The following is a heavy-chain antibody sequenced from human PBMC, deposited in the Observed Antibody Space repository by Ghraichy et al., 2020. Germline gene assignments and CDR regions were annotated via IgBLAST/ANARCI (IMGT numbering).Heavy chain of an antibody. CDR3: ANDPDFTYYYGDLFDY. CDR2: ISGSGDTT. V-gene: IGHV3-23*01. J-gene: IGHJ4*02. Sequence: GGSLRLSCTASGFTFSSYSMNWVRQAPGKGLEWVSAISGSGDTTYYADSVKGRFFMSRDNSQNTLHLQMNSLRAEDTAIYYCANDPDFTYYYGDLFDYWGQGALVNVSA. CDR1: GFTFSSYS. D-gene: IGHD3-10*01.